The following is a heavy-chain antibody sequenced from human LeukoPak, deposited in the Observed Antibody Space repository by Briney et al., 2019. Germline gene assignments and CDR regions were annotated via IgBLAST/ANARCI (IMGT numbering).Heavy chain of an antibody. Sequence: GGSLRLSCDASGFTFRSYWMTWVRQSPGKGLEWVAIIKPDGSDKFHVDSVKGRFTISRDNAKSSLYLQMSNLRAEDTAVYYCARGGHRQKEFWGQGTLVTVSS. D-gene: IGHD3-10*01. J-gene: IGHJ4*02. V-gene: IGHV3-7*01. CDR3: ARGGHRQKEF. CDR1: GFTFRSYW. CDR2: IKPDGSDK.